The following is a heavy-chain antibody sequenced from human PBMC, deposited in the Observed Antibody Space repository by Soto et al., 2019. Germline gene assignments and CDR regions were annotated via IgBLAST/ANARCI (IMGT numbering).Heavy chain of an antibody. CDR3: ARDQPGYSYGYGLGY. J-gene: IGHJ4*02. D-gene: IGHD5-18*01. Sequence: EVQLVESGGGLVKPGGSLRLSCAASGFTFSSYSMNWVRQAPGKGLAWVSSISSSSSYIYYADSVKGRFTISRDNAKNSLYLQMTSLRAEDTAVYYCARDQPGYSYGYGLGYWGQGTLVTVSS. V-gene: IGHV3-21*01. CDR2: ISSSSSYI. CDR1: GFTFSSYS.